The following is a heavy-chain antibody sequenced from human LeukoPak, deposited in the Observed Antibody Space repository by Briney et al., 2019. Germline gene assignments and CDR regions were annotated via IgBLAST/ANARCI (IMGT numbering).Heavy chain of an antibody. V-gene: IGHV3-23*01. CDR3: ARTTTVTTLGALDI. CDR1: GFTFSSYA. D-gene: IGHD4-17*01. J-gene: IGHJ3*02. CDR2: ISGSGGST. Sequence: GGSLRLSCAASGFTFSSYAMSWVRQAPGKGLEWVSAISGSGGSTYYADSVKGRFTISRDNSKNTLYLQMNSLRAEDTAVYYCARTTTVTTLGALDIWGQGTMVTVSS.